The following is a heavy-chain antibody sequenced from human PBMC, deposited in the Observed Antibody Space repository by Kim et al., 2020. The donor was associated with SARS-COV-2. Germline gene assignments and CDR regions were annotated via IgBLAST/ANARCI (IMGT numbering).Heavy chain of an antibody. Sequence: KLYNDYAPSLKSRITIKPATSKNRVSLQLNSVTPEDTAVYFCARGKFFEYWGQGTLVTVSS. V-gene: IGHV6-1*01. CDR3: ARGKFFEY. CDR2: KLYN. J-gene: IGHJ4*02.